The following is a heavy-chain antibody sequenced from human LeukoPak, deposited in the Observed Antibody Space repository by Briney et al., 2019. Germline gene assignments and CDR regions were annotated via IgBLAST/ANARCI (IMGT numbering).Heavy chain of an antibody. V-gene: IGHV1-46*01. J-gene: IGHJ6*03. CDR1: GYPFAGYF. D-gene: IGHD3-10*01. Sequence: GASVKVSCKASGYPFAGYFIHWVRQAPGQGLEWMGIINPSGGSTSYAQKFQGRVTMTRDTSTSTVYMELSSLRSEDTAVYYCARDGSPMVPLWGWNYYMDVWGKGTTVTVSS. CDR2: INPSGGST. CDR3: ARDGSPMVPLWGWNYYMDV.